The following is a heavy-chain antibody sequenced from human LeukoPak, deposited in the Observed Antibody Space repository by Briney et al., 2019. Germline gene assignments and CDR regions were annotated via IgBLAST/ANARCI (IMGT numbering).Heavy chain of an antibody. CDR3: ARRGYSYGKGPFDY. CDR1: GYTLTELS. V-gene: IGHV1-24*01. CDR2: FDPEDGET. D-gene: IGHD5-18*01. J-gene: IGHJ4*02. Sequence: ASVKVSCKVSGYTLTELSTHWVRQAPGKGLEWMGGFDPEDGETIYAQKFQGRVTMTEDTSTDTAYMELSSLRSEDTAVYYCARRGYSYGKGPFDYWGQGTLVTVSS.